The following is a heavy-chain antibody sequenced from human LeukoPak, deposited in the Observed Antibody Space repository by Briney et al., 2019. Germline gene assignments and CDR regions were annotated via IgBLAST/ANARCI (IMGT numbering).Heavy chain of an antibody. CDR1: GFTFSYYS. CDR3: VRDHDYALDY. V-gene: IGHV3-48*02. CDR2: TVPSSSEI. D-gene: IGHD4-17*01. J-gene: IGHJ4*02. Sequence: PGGSLRLSCAASGFTFSYYSMSWVRQAPGKGLEWVSYTVPSSSEIYYVDSVKGRFTISRDNAKNSLYLQMNSLRDEDTAVYYCVRDHDYALDYWGQGTLVTVSS.